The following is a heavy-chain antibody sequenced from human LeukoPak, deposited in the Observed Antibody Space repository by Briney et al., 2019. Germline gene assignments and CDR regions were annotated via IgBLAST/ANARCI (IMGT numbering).Heavy chain of an antibody. CDR3: AKWGDYDVLTGYYVSDY. D-gene: IGHD3-9*01. Sequence: GGSLRLSCAASGFTFSNYAMSWVRQAPGKGLEWVSAITGSGGTTYYADSVKGRFTISRDNSKNTVFLQMNSLRAEDTAVYYCAKWGDYDVLTGYYVSDYWGQGTLVTVSS. CDR2: ITGSGGTT. CDR1: GFTFSNYA. V-gene: IGHV3-23*01. J-gene: IGHJ4*02.